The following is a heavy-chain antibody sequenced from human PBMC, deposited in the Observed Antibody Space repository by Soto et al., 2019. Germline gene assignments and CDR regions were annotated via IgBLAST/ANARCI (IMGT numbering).Heavy chain of an antibody. D-gene: IGHD3-3*01. CDR3: ARIVSGYYYYYGMDV. J-gene: IGHJ6*02. CDR2: IDWDDDK. Sequence: SGPTLVNPTQTLTLTCTFSGFSLSTSGMCVSWIRQPPGKALEWLALIDWDDDKYYSTFLKTRLTISKDTSKNQVVLTMTNMDPVDTATYYCARIVSGYYYYYGMDVWGQGTTVTVSS. V-gene: IGHV2-70*01. CDR1: GFSLSTSGMC.